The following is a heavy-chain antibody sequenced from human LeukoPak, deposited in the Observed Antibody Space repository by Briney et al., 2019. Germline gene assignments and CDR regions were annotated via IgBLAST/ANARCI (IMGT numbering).Heavy chain of an antibody. CDR3: AKGSSSSWYFNWFDP. D-gene: IGHD6-13*01. Sequence: GGFLRLSCAASGFTFDDYAMHWVRQAPGKGLEWVSGISWNSGSIGYADSVKGRFTISRDNAKNSLYLQMNSLRAEDTALYYCAKGSSSSWYFNWFDPWGQGTLVTVSS. J-gene: IGHJ5*02. CDR2: ISWNSGSI. CDR1: GFTFDDYA. V-gene: IGHV3-9*01.